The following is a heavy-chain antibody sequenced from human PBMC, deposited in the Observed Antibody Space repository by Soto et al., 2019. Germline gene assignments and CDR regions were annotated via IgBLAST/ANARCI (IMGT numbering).Heavy chain of an antibody. D-gene: IGHD1-26*01. CDR3: AKGESGNCWDSIDY. V-gene: IGHV3-48*01. Sequence: GGSLRLSCAASGFTFSSYSMNWVRQAPGKGLEWVSYISSSSSTTYYADSVKGRFTIFRDNSKNTLYLQMNSLRAEYAFVYFCAKGESGNCWDSIDYWGQGTLVTVCS. CDR1: GFTFSSYS. CDR2: ISSSSSTT. J-gene: IGHJ4*02.